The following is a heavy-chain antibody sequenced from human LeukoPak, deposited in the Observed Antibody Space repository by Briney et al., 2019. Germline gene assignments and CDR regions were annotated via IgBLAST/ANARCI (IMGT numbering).Heavy chain of an antibody. J-gene: IGHJ4*02. V-gene: IGHV4-39*07. CDR3: AGFTFFRGVITFDY. CDR1: GGSMRSDRHY. CDR2: IYFGGST. Sequence: SETLSLTCTVSGGSMRSDRHYWGWIRQPPGKGLEWIGSIYFGGSTYYNPSLESRVTISVDISKNQFSLKLSSVTAADTAVYSCAGFTFFRGVITFDYWGQGTLVTVSS. D-gene: IGHD3-10*01.